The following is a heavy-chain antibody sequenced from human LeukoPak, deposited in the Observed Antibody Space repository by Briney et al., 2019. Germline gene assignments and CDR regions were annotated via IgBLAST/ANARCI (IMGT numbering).Heavy chain of an antibody. CDR2: VHLSGAT. Sequence: SSGTLSLTCAVSGGSITTTDWWSWVRQPPGNALEWIGEVHLSGATNYNPSLESRVSMSIDKSKNHLSLEVTSVTAADTAIYYCTRESGAFSPFGFWGQGTLLTVSS. CDR3: TRESGAFSPFGF. CDR1: GGSITTTDW. V-gene: IGHV4-4*02. D-gene: IGHD1-26*01. J-gene: IGHJ4*02.